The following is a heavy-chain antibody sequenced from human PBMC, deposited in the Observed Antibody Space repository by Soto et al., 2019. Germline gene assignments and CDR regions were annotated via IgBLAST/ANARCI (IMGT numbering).Heavy chain of an antibody. J-gene: IGHJ4*02. CDR1: GGSFSGYY. Sequence: SETLSLTCAVHGGSFSGYYWCWVRQPPGKGQEGIGEINHSGSTNYNPSLKSRVTISVDTSKNQFSLKLSSVTAADTAVYYCASPVRRYCSGGSCYHDYWGQGTLVTVSS. V-gene: IGHV4-34*01. CDR2: INHSGST. D-gene: IGHD2-15*01. CDR3: ASPVRRYCSGGSCYHDY.